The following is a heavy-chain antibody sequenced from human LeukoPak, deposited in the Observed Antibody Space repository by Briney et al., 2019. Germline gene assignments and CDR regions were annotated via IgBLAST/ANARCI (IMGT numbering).Heavy chain of an antibody. CDR3: ARAPSSITIFGVVIPDAFDI. V-gene: IGHV4-30-4*08. D-gene: IGHD3-3*01. CDR2: IYYSGST. J-gene: IGHJ3*02. Sequence: PSQTLSLTCTVSGGSISSGDYYWSWIRQPPGKGLEWIGYIYYSGSTYYNPSLKSRVTISVDTSKNQFSLKLSSVTAADTAVYYCARAPSSITIFGVVIPDAFDIWGQGTMVTVSS. CDR1: GGSISSGDYY.